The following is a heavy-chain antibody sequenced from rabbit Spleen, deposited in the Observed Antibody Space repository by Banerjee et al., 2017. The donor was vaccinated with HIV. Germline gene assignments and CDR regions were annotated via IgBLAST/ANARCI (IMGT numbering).Heavy chain of an antibody. CDR3: ARDLVAVIGWNFNL. D-gene: IGHD1-1*01. V-gene: IGHV1S40*01. CDR1: GVSFSFSDY. Sequence: QSLEESGGDLVKPGASLTLTCTASGVSFSFSDYMCWVRQAPGKGLEWIGCINIVTGKSVYASWAKGRFIMSRISSTTVTLQMTSLTAADTATYFCARDLVAVIGWNFNLWGQGTLVTVS. CDR2: INIVTGKS. J-gene: IGHJ4*01.